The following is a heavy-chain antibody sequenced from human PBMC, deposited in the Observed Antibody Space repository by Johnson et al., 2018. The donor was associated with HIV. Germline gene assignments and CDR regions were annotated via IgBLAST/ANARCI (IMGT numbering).Heavy chain of an antibody. CDR1: GFTFSSFW. D-gene: IGHD6-19*01. Sequence: VQLVESGGGLVQPGGSLRLSCAASGFTFSSFWMSWVRQAPGKGLEWVANIKQDGSEKYYVDSVKGRFTISRDNAKNSLYLQMNSLRAEDTAVYYCAREPGRQWLVPGTFDIWGQGTMVTVSS. J-gene: IGHJ3*02. V-gene: IGHV3-7*01. CDR2: IKQDGSEK. CDR3: AREPGRQWLVPGTFDI.